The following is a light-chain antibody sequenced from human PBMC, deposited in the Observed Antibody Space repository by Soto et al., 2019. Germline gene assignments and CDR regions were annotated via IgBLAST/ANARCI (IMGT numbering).Light chain of an antibody. CDR3: QQHT. J-gene: IGKJ2*01. V-gene: IGKV1-5*01. CDR1: QSISSY. CDR2: DAS. Sequence: DIQMTQSPSSLSASVGDRVTITCRASQSISSYLNWYQQKPGKAPRLLIYDASTLESGVPSRFSGSASGTEFTLTISSLQPDDFATYYCQQHTFGQGTKLEIK.